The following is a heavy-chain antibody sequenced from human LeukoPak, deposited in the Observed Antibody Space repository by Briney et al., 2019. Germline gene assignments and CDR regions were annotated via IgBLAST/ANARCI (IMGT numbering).Heavy chain of an antibody. Sequence: GGSLRLSCAPSGFTLRHHHLDWARQPPGKGLEWLGRIRKKSNGYTTEYAASVKGRFTISRDDSKNSLYLQMNSLKTDDAAVYYCIRSGCRGGWCFDYWGQGTLVTVSS. CDR2: IRKKSNGYTT. CDR3: IRSGCRGGWCFDY. V-gene: IGHV3-72*01. D-gene: IGHD6-19*01. CDR1: GFTLRHHH. J-gene: IGHJ4*02.